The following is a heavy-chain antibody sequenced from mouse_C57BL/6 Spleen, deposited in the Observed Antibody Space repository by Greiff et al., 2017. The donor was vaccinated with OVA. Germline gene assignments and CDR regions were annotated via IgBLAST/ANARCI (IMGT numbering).Heavy chain of an antibody. Sequence: VQLQQPGAGLVMPGASVKLSCAASGYTFTSYWMPWVRQRPGQGLEWIAAIDHSDSYTNYPHKVKGKSTLTRDKSTSTAYMQLSSLTSEDTAVYYCARQEYDRGPFDYWGQGTTLTVSS. CDR1: GYTFTSYW. CDR3: ARQEYDRGPFDY. J-gene: IGHJ2*01. CDR2: IDHSDSYT. D-gene: IGHD2-12*01. V-gene: IGHV1-69*01.